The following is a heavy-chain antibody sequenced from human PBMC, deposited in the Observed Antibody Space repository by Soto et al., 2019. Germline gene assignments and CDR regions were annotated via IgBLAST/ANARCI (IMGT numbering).Heavy chain of an antibody. CDR2: IYYSGST. Sequence: SQTLSLTCTVSGGSISSSSYYWGWIRQPPGKGLEWIGSIYYSGSTYYNPSLKSRVTISVDTSKNQFSLKLSSVTAADTAVYYCARLEEGPLFSGWFDPWGQGTLVTVSS. J-gene: IGHJ5*02. CDR3: ARLEEGPLFSGWFDP. V-gene: IGHV4-39*01. CDR1: GGSISSSSYY. D-gene: IGHD3-10*01.